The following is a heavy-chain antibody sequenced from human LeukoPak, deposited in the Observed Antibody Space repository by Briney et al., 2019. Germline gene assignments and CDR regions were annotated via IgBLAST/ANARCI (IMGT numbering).Heavy chain of an antibody. D-gene: IGHD5-12*01. CDR2: ISYDGSNK. V-gene: IGHV3-30*18. J-gene: IGHJ5*02. CDR3: AKGLGYDARNWFDP. Sequence: GGSLRLSCAASGFAFSSYGTHWVRQAPGKGLEWVAVISYDGSNKYYADSVKGRFTISRDNSKNTLYLQMNSLRAEDTAVYYCAKGLGYDARNWFDPWGQGTLVTVSS. CDR1: GFAFSSYG.